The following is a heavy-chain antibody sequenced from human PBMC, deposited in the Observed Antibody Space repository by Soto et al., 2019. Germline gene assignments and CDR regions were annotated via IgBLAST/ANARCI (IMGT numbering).Heavy chain of an antibody. J-gene: IGHJ4*02. Sequence: EVQLVESGGGLVQPGGSLRLSCAASGFTFSSYWMHWVRQAPGKGLVWVSRINSDGSSTSYADSVKGRFTISRDNAKNTLYRQMKRLRAEDTAVYYCERTSLVVAAATRETYWAKETRFPVP. D-gene: IGHD2-15*01. CDR3: ERTSLVVAAATRETY. V-gene: IGHV3-74*01. CDR1: GFTFSSYW. CDR2: INSDGSST.